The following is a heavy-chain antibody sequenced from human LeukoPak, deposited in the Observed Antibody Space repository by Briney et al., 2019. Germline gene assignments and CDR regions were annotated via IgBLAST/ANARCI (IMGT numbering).Heavy chain of an antibody. Sequence: SETLSLTCTVSGGSISSYYWSWIRQPPGKGLEWIGCIYYSGSTNYNPSLKSRVTISVDTSKNQFSLKLSSVTAADTAVYYCARALWPYYYDSSGYPTSHFDPWGQGTLVTVSS. CDR2: IYYSGST. J-gene: IGHJ5*02. D-gene: IGHD3-22*01. CDR1: GGSISSYY. V-gene: IGHV4-59*08. CDR3: ARALWPYYYDSSGYPTSHFDP.